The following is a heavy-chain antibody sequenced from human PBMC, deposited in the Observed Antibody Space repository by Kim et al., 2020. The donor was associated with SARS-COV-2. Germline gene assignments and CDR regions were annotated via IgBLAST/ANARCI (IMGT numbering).Heavy chain of an antibody. Sequence: AEPGKGRFTISRDKSKNTLYLQMNILTAEDTAIYYCAKDRSTVPLGKFDYWGQGTLVTVSS. J-gene: IGHJ4*02. D-gene: IGHD4-17*01. V-gene: IGHV3-23*01. CDR3: AKDRSTVPLGKFDY.